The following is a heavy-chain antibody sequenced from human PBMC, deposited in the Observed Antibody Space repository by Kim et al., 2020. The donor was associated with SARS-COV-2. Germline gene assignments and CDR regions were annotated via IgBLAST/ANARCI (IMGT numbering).Heavy chain of an antibody. J-gene: IGHJ1*01. V-gene: IGHV3-30-3*01. CDR3: ARDQIPRVATQYFQH. D-gene: IGHD2-21*02. Sequence: GGSLRLSCAASGFTFSTYTLHWVRQAPGKGLEWVALFSYDGANIYYADSVRGRFTISRDISKNTLYLQMNSLRPDDTSVYYCARDQIPRVATQYFQHWGQGTLVSVSS. CDR2: FSYDGANI. CDR1: GFTFSTYT.